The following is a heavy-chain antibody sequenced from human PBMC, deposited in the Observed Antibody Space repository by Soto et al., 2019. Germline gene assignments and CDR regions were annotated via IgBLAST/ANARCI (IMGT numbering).Heavy chain of an antibody. CDR2: INHSGST. J-gene: IGHJ4*02. CDR1: GGSFSGYY. V-gene: IGHV4-34*01. D-gene: IGHD6-6*01. Sequence: PSETLSLTCAVYGGSFSGYYWSWIRQPPGKGLEWIGEINHSGSTNYNPSLKSRVTISVGTSKNQFSLKLSSVTAADTAVYYCARGRNRRPIDYWGQGTLVTVSS. CDR3: ARGRNRRPIDY.